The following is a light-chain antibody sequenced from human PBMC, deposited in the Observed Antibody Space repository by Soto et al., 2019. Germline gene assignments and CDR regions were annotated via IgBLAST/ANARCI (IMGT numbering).Light chain of an antibody. J-gene: IGKJ2*01. V-gene: IGKV3-11*01. Sequence: EIVLTQSPATLSLSPGERATLSCRASQSVSSYLAWYQQKPGQAPRLLIYDASNRATGIPARFSGSGSGTDFPLTISSPEPEDFAVYYCQQRSSWPAYTFGQGTKLEIK. CDR3: QQRSSWPAYT. CDR1: QSVSSY. CDR2: DAS.